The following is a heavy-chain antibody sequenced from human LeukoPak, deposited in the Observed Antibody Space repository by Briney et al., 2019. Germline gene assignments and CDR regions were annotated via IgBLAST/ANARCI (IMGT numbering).Heavy chain of an antibody. CDR2: IYYSGST. CDR3: ARQGIQVWLPFDY. D-gene: IGHD5-18*01. CDR1: GGSISSYY. V-gene: IGHV4-59*08. J-gene: IGHJ4*02. Sequence: SETLSLTCTVSGGSISSYYWSWIRQPPGKGLEWIGYIYYSGSTNYNPSLKSRLTISVDTSKNQFSLKLSSVTASDTAVHYCARQGIQVWLPFDYWGQGTLVTVSS.